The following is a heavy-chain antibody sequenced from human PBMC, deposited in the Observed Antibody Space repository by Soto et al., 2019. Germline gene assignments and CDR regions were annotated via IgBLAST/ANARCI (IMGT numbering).Heavy chain of an antibody. J-gene: IGHJ6*02. CDR2: ISGSGGST. D-gene: IGHD2-21*02. CDR1: GFTFSSYA. CDR3: AKAEYGGNSEVRPYYYYYGMDV. Sequence: PGGSLRLSCAASGFTFSSYAMSWVRQAPGKGLEWVSAISGSGGSTYYAEYVKGRFTISRDNSKNTLYLQMNSLRAEDTAVYYCAKAEYGGNSEVRPYYYYYGMDVWGQGTTVTVSS. V-gene: IGHV3-23*01.